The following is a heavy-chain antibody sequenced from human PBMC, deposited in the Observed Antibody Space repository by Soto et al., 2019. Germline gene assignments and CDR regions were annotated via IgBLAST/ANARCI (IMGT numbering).Heavy chain of an antibody. V-gene: IGHV1-8*01. D-gene: IGHD6-13*01. CDR3: ARGGGAAAWRRVDY. Sequence: QVQLVQSGAEVKKPGASVKVSCKASGYTFTSYDINWVRQATGQWLEWMGWMNPNSGNTGYAQKFQGRVTMHRHCSISTAYMELISLRSEDTAVYYCARGGGAAAWRRVDYWGQGALVTVSS. CDR2: MNPNSGNT. J-gene: IGHJ4*02. CDR1: GYTFTSYD.